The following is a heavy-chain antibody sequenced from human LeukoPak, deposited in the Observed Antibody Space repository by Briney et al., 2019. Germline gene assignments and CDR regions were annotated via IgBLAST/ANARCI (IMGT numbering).Heavy chain of an antibody. CDR3: ARAYYYDSSGYYYYYYGMDV. D-gene: IGHD3-22*01. V-gene: IGHV1-18*01. J-gene: IGHJ6*02. CDR2: ISAYNGNT. CDR1: GYTFTSYG. Sequence: GASVKVSCKASGYTFTSYGISWVRQAPGQGLEWMGWISAYNGNTNYAQKFQGRVTMTRNTSISTAYMELSSLRSEDTAVYYCARAYYYDSSGYYYYYYGMDVWGQGTTVTVSS.